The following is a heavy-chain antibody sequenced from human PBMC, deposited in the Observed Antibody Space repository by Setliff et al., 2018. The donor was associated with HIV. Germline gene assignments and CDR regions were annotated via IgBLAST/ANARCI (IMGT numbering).Heavy chain of an antibody. V-gene: IGHV3-11*03. J-gene: IGHJ4*02. Sequence: PGGSLRLSCAASGFTFSDYYMSWIRQAPGKGLEWVSYISSSSSYTNYADSVKGRFTISRDNAKNSLYLQMNSLRAEDTAVYYCASVLRYYGSGSYPFGYWGRGTLVTVSS. D-gene: IGHD3-10*01. CDR2: ISSSSSYT. CDR3: ASVLRYYGSGSYPFGY. CDR1: GFTFSDYY.